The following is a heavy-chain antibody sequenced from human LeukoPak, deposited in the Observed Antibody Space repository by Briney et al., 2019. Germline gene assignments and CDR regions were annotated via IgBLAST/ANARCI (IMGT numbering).Heavy chain of an antibody. CDR2: INHSGST. D-gene: IGHD3-10*01. V-gene: IGHV4-34*01. Sequence: SETLSLTCTVSGGSISSYYWSWIRQPPGKGLEWIGEINHSGSTNYNPSLKSRVTISVDTSKNQFSLKLSSVTAADTAVYYCARIGTMVRGATYYNRGYWGQGTLVTVSS. CDR3: ARIGTMVRGATYYNRGY. J-gene: IGHJ4*02. CDR1: GGSISSYY.